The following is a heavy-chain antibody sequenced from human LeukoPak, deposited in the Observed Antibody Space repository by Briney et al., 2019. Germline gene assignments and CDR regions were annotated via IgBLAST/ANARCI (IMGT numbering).Heavy chain of an antibody. CDR2: IFVSGRT. CDR3: ARSYFYDSSALGDY. Sequence: WDPLSLTCTVSGGSISSYYWSWTRHPAGKRLEWIGCIFVSGRTKNSPSLESRVTMSVDTSKNQFSLKLSSVPAADTAVYYCARSYFYDSSALGDYWGQGTLVTVSS. J-gene: IGHJ4*02. CDR1: GGSISSYY. V-gene: IGHV4-4*07. D-gene: IGHD3-22*01.